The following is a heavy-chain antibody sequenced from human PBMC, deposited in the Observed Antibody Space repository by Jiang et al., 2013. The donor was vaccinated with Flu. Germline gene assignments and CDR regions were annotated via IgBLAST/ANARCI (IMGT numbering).Heavy chain of an antibody. D-gene: IGHD5-24*01. CDR1: GGSISSYY. CDR2: IYYSGST. Sequence: GPGLVKPSETLSLTCTVSGGSISSYYWSWIRQPPGKGLEWIGYIYYSGSTNYNPSLKSRVTISVDTSKNQFSLKLSSVTAADTAVYYCARARSLGRWLPKGYFDLLGPWHPGHCPPQ. J-gene: IGHJ2*01. V-gene: IGHV4-59*01. CDR3: ARARSLGRWLPKGYFDL.